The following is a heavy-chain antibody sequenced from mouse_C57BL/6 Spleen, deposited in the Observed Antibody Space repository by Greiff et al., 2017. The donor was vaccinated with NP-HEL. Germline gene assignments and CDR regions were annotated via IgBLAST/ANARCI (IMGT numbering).Heavy chain of an antibody. Sequence: QVQLQQPGAELVMPGASVKLSCKASGYTFTSYWMHWVKQRPGQGLEWIGEIDPSDSYTNYNQKFKGKSTLTVDKSSRTAYMQLSSLTSEDSAVYYCAITVVASPFAYWGQGTLVTVSA. CDR3: AITVVASPFAY. D-gene: IGHD1-1*01. CDR2: IDPSDSYT. CDR1: GYTFTSYW. J-gene: IGHJ3*01. V-gene: IGHV1-69*01.